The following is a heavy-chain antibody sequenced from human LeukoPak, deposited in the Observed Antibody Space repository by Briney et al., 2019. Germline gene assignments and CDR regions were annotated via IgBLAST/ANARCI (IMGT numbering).Heavy chain of an antibody. Sequence: GGSLRLSCAASGFTFSSYSMNWVRQAPGKGLEWVSSISSSSRYIYYADSLKGRFTISRDNAKNSLYLQMNSLRAEDTAVYYCARDYGGSSPFDYWGQGTLVTVSS. CDR2: ISSSSRYI. D-gene: IGHD4-23*01. V-gene: IGHV3-21*01. J-gene: IGHJ4*02. CDR3: ARDYGGSSPFDY. CDR1: GFTFSSYS.